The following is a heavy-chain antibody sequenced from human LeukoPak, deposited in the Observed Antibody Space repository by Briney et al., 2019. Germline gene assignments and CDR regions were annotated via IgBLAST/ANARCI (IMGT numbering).Heavy chain of an antibody. D-gene: IGHD2-21*02. J-gene: IGHJ4*02. CDR3: AKDEVAYCGGDCYSHY. V-gene: IGHV3-30*18. Sequence: GRSLRLSCAASGFTLSSYGMHWVRQAPGKGLEWVAVISYDGSNKYYADSVKGRFTISRDNSKNTLYLQMNSLRAEDTAVYYCAKDEVAYCGGDCYSHYWGQGTLVTVSS. CDR2: ISYDGSNK. CDR1: GFTLSSYG.